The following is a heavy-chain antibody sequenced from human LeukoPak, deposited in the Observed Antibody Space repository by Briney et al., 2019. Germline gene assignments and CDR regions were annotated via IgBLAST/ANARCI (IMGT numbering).Heavy chain of an antibody. J-gene: IGHJ4*02. D-gene: IGHD3-16*02. Sequence: PGGSLRLSCAASGLTFSSHWMHWVRQAPGKGLVWVSRITNDGSSTTYADSVKGRFTISRDNSKNTLYLQMNSLRAEDTAVYYCAKDDVVWGSYRNNDYWGQGTLVTVSS. CDR2: ITNDGSST. CDR3: AKDDVVWGSYRNNDY. CDR1: GLTFSSHW. V-gene: IGHV3-74*01.